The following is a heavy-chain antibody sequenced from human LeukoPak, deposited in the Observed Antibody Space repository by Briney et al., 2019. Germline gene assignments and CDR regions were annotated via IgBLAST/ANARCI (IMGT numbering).Heavy chain of an antibody. CDR3: AIVLRFLEWLSHPGHDGMDV. V-gene: IGHV1-2*02. CDR1: GYTFTGYY. Sequence: ASVKVSCKASGYTFTGYYMHWVRQAPGQGLEWMGWINPNSGGTNYAQKFQGRVTMTRDTSISTAYMELSRLRSDDTAVYYCAIVLRFLEWLSHPGHDGMDVWGQGTTVTVSS. D-gene: IGHD3-3*01. J-gene: IGHJ6*02. CDR2: INPNSGGT.